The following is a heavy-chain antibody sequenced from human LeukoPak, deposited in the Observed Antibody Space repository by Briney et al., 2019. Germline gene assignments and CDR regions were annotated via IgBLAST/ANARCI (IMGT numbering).Heavy chain of an antibody. Sequence: GESLKISCKASGYTFSSYWIAWVRQRPGKGLEWMGIIYPGDSDTRYSPSFQGQVTISADKSISTAYLQWSSLKASDTAMYYCARQRDPNYPGAHYWGQGTLVTVSS. D-gene: IGHD5-24*01. J-gene: IGHJ4*02. CDR2: IYPGDSDT. V-gene: IGHV5-51*01. CDR3: ARQRDPNYPGAHY. CDR1: GYTFSSYW.